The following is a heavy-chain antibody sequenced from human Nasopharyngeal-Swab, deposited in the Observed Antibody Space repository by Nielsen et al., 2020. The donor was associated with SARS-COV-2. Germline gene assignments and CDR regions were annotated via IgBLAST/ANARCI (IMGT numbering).Heavy chain of an antibody. D-gene: IGHD3-10*01. J-gene: IGHJ6*02. V-gene: IGHV3-48*03. CDR2: ISSSGSTI. CDR3: ARDEGARVLWFGELSTYYYYGMDV. Sequence: VRQAPGKGVEWVSYISSSGSTIYYADSVKGRFTISRDNAKNSLYLQMNSLRAEDTAVYYCARDEGARVLWFGELSTYYYYGMDVWGQGTTVTVSS.